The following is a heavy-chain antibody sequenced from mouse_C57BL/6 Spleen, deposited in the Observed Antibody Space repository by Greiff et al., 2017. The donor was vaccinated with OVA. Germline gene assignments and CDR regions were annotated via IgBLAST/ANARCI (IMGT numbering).Heavy chain of an antibody. CDR2: IDPETGGT. CDR3: TITMITYFDY. D-gene: IGHD2-4*01. V-gene: IGHV1-15*01. J-gene: IGHJ2*01. Sequence: QVHVKQSGAELVRPGASVTLSCKASGYTFTDYEMHWVKQTPVHGLEWIGAIDPETGGTAYNQKFKGKAILTADKSSSTAYMELRSLTSEDSAVYYCTITMITYFDYWGQGTTLTVSS. CDR1: GYTFTDYE.